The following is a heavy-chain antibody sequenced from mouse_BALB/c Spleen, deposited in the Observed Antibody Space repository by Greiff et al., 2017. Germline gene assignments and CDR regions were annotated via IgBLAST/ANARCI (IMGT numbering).Heavy chain of an antibody. CDR1: GFTFSSYG. Sequence: EVQGVESGGDLVKPGGSLKLSCAASGFTFSSYGMSWVRQTPDKRLEWVATISSGGSYTYYPDSVMGRFTISRDNAKNTLYLQMSSLKSEDTAMYYCARPLITTVVGDWYFDVWGEGTTVTVSS. J-gene: IGHJ1*01. V-gene: IGHV5-6*01. CDR2: ISSGGSYT. CDR3: ARPLITTVVGDWYFDV. D-gene: IGHD1-1*01.